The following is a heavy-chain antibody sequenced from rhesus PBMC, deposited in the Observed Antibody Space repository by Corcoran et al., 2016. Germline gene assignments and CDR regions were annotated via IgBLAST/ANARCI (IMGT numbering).Heavy chain of an antibody. CDR1: GFTFSSYG. J-gene: IGHJ6*01. V-gene: IGHV3-54*02. CDR3: ASDYCTGSGCYGLDS. Sequence: EVQLVESGGGLVQPGGSLRLSCAASGFTFSSYGMHWVRQAPGKGLEWVAVISYDGIKKYYADAVKERFTISRDNSKNMLYLQMNNLKLEDTAVYYCASDYCTGSGCYGLDSWGQGVVVTVSS. CDR2: ISYDGIKK. D-gene: IGHD2-21*01.